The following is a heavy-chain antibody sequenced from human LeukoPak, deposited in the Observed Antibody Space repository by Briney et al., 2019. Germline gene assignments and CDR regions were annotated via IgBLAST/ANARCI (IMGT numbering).Heavy chain of an antibody. J-gene: IGHJ4*02. D-gene: IGHD3-10*01. CDR2: ISSSSSTV. Sequence: GASLRLSWAAAGFTFSRYSMNWVRQPAGEGRGWGSYISSSSSTVYYADSLKGRFTISRDNDKNSLYLQMNSLRDEDTAVYYCARAQTYYGSGSYLYWGQGTLVTVSS. CDR1: GFTFSRYS. V-gene: IGHV3-48*02. CDR3: ARAQTYYGSGSYLY.